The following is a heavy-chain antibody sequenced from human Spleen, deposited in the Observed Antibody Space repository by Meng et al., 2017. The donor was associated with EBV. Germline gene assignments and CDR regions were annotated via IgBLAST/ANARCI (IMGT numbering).Heavy chain of an antibody. CDR2: VNDSGST. V-gene: IGHV4-39*01. Sequence: QPALAEPGPGQARPSGTLSPTCTVFGGSISSFSYRGWNRQPPRRGLEWIGSVNDSGSTYYSPSLKSRITVSVDTSKNQFSLRLTSVTAADTAVYYCARPFPSIVSPRLDPFGDWGQGTLVTVSS. J-gene: IGHJ4*02. D-gene: IGHD5/OR15-5a*01. CDR1: GGSISSFSY. CDR3: ARPFPSIVSPRLDPFGD.